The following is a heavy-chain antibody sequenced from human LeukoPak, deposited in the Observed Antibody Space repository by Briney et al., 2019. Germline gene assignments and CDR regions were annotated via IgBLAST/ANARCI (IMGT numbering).Heavy chain of an antibody. V-gene: IGHV4-39*07. CDR1: GGSISSSSYY. CDR3: ARDRIVDSSSWYYFDY. CDR2: IYYSGST. D-gene: IGHD6-13*01. Sequence: PSETLSLTCTVSGGSISSSSYYWGWIRQPPGKGLEWIGSIYYSGSTYYNPSLKSRVTISVDTSKNQFSLKLSSVTAADTAVYYCARDRIVDSSSWYYFDYWGQGTLVTVSS. J-gene: IGHJ4*02.